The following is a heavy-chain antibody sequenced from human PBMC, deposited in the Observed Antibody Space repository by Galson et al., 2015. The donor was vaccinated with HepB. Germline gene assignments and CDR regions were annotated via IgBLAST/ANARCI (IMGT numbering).Heavy chain of an antibody. CDR3: VRGKVAAAIPDY. CDR1: GFTFSSYG. Sequence: SLRLSCAASGFTFSSYGMHWVRQGPGKGLVWVSRINGDGSSTSYADSVEGRFTISRDNAKNTLYLQMNSLRAEDTAVYYCVRGKVAAAIPDYWGQGTLVTVSS. J-gene: IGHJ4*02. CDR2: INGDGSST. V-gene: IGHV3-74*01. D-gene: IGHD2-15*01.